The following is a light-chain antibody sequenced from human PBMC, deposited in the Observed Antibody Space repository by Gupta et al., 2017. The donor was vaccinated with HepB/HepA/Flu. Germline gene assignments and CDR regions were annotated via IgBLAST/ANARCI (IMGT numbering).Light chain of an antibody. CDR2: AAS. CDR3: QQYGTSPKT. Sequence: EIVLTQSPGTLSLSLGERATLSCRTSQVVSNNFLAWYRQRPGQAPRLLIYAASSRANGIPDRFSGSGSRRDFTLTISGLEPEDSGVYYCQQYGTSPKTFGPGTKVEIK. J-gene: IGKJ1*01. CDR1: QVVSNNF. V-gene: IGKV3-20*01.